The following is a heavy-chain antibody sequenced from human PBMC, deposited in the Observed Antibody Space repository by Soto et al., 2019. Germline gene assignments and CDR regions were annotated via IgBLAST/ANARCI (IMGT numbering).Heavy chain of an antibody. V-gene: IGHV3-7*04. D-gene: IGHD2-15*01. Sequence: EVQLVESGGGLVQPGESLRLSCAASGFTFSAFWMTWLRQAPGKGLEWVANIKRDGTVTHYGDSVEGRCTLSRDNAQNLLFLQLNSLRPEDTAMYYCARDLSPPGEFLYDAFDVWGQGTFVTVSS. J-gene: IGHJ3*01. CDR1: GFTFSAFW. CDR3: ARDLSPPGEFLYDAFDV. CDR2: IKRDGTVT.